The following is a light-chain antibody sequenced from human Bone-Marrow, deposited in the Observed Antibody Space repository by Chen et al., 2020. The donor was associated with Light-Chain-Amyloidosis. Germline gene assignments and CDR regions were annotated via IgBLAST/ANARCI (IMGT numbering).Light chain of an antibody. V-gene: IGLV6-57*01. J-gene: IGLJ3*02. CDR1: SGSIATNY. Sequence: NFMLTQPHSVSESPGKTVIISCTRSSGSIATNYVQWYQQRPGSSPTTVIYEDDQRPSGVPYRVSCSIDRSSNSASLTISGLKTADEADYYCQAYQGSSQGVFGGGTKLTVL. CDR3: QAYQGSSQGV. CDR2: EDD.